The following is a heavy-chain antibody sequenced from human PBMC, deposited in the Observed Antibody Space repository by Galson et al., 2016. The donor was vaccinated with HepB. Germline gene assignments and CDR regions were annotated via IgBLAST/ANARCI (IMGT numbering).Heavy chain of an antibody. CDR3: AGLTQRPTRYFNY. CDR1: GYIFANYW. Sequence: QSGAEVKKPGESLKISCKTSGYIFANYWIGWVRQLPGKGLEWMGIIYPGDSETTYSPSFQGQVTLSADKSTSTAYLHWSRLKASDTAMYYCAGLTQRPTRYFNYWGQGTLVIVSS. J-gene: IGHJ4*02. V-gene: IGHV5-51*01. D-gene: IGHD5-24*01. CDR2: IYPGDSET.